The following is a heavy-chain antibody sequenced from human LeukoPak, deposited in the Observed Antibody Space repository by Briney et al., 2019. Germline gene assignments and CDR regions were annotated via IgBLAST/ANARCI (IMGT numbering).Heavy chain of an antibody. Sequence: SGPTLVKPTQTLTLTCTFSGFSLSTTGVGVGWIRQPPGKALEWLALIYWNDDKRYSPSLKSRLTITKDTSKNQVVLRMTNMDPVDTATYYCTLATTVTTGFDYWGQGTLVTVSS. V-gene: IGHV2-5*01. D-gene: IGHD4-11*01. CDR3: TLATTVTTGFDY. J-gene: IGHJ4*02. CDR2: IYWNDDK. CDR1: GFSLSTTGVG.